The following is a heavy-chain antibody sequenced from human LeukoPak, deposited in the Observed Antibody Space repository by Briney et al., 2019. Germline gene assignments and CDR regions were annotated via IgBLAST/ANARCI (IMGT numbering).Heavy chain of an antibody. D-gene: IGHD2/OR15-2a*01. J-gene: IGHJ4*02. Sequence: GGSLRLSCVGSGFIFKNAWMTWVRQAPGKGLEWVGRAVQTNSGGITEYAAPVKGRFTISRDDSTSTLYLQMSSPKTEDTGVYYCATGFTSSAHDGYWGQGTLVTVSA. V-gene: IGHV3-15*04. CDR3: ATGFTSSAHDGY. CDR1: GFIFKNAW. CDR2: AVQTNSGGIT.